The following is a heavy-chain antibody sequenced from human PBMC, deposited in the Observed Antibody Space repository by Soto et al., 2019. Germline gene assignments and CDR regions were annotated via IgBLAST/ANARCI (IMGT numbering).Heavy chain of an antibody. CDR2: ISSSSSTI. J-gene: IGHJ6*02. D-gene: IGHD2-8*01. Sequence: GGSLRLSCAASGFTFSSYSMNWVRQAPGKGLEWVSYISSSSSTIYYADSVKGRFTISRDNAKNSLYLQMNSLRDEDTAVYYCARRCTNGVCSHPQYYYYYGMDVWGQGTTVTVS. CDR3: ARRCTNGVCSHPQYYYYYGMDV. CDR1: GFTFSSYS. V-gene: IGHV3-48*02.